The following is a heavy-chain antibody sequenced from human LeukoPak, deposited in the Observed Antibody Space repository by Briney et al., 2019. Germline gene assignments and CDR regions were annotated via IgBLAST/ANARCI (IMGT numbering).Heavy chain of an antibody. V-gene: IGHV3-23*01. CDR2: ISGRGGST. CDR1: GFTFSSYA. D-gene: IGHD6-6*01. CDR3: AMLSSSSSDY. J-gene: IGHJ4*02. Sequence: GGSLRLSCAASGFTFSSYAMSWVRQAPGKGLEWVSAISGRGGSTYYADSVKGRFTISRDNSKNTLFLQMNSLRADDTAVYCCAMLSSSSSDYWGQGTLVTVSS.